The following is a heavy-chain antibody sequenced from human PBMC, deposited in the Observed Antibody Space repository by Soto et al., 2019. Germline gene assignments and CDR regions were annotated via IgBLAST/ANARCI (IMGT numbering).Heavy chain of an antibody. CDR2: IYYSGST. CDR3: ARHDSFAGYSSGWYYAFDI. CDR1: GGSISSSSYY. J-gene: IGHJ3*02. Sequence: QLQLQESGPGLVKPSETLSLTCTVSGGSISSSSYYWGWIRQPPGKVLEWIGSIYYSGSTYYNPSLKSRVTISVDKYKNQFSLKLSSVTAADTAVYYCARHDSFAGYSSGWYYAFDIWGQGTMVTVSS. D-gene: IGHD6-19*01. V-gene: IGHV4-39*01.